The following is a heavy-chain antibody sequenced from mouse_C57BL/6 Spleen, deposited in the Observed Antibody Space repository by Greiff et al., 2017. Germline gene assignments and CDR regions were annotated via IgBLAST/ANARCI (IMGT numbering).Heavy chain of an antibody. CDR2: IDPETGGT. CDR3: TRFYGY. CDR1: GYTFTDYE. Sequence: QVQLQQPGAELVRPGASVTLSCKASGYTFTDYEMHWVKQTPVHGLEWIGAIDPETGGTAYNQKFKGKAILTADKSSSTAYMELRSLTSEDSAVYYCTRFYGYWGQGTSVTVSS. J-gene: IGHJ4*01. V-gene: IGHV1-15*01. D-gene: IGHD1-1*02.